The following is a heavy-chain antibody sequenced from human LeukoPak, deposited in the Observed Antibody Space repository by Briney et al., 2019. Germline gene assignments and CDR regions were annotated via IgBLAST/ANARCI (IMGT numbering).Heavy chain of an antibody. CDR2: IYYSGST. CDR1: GGSISSGSYY. D-gene: IGHD6-19*01. Sequence: PSETLSLTCTVSGGSISSGSYYWSWIRQPPGKGLEWIGYIYYSGSTNYNPSLKSRVTISVDTSKNQFSLKLSSVTAPDTAVYYCARVRGGSGWYGGEFDYWGQGTLVTVSS. J-gene: IGHJ4*02. V-gene: IGHV4-61*01. CDR3: ARVRGGSGWYGGEFDY.